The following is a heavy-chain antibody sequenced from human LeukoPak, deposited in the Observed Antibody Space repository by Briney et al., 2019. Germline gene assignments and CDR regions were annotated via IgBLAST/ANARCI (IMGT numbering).Heavy chain of an antibody. CDR3: ARDFGTTVTTFGAVDI. J-gene: IGHJ3*02. CDR2: IGSGSSYI. CDR1: GFTFSTYS. Sequence: GGSLRLSCAASGFTFSTYSMNWVRRAPGKGLEWVSSIGSGSSYIYYSDSVKGRFSISRDNAKNSLYLQMNSLRAEDTAVYYCARDFGTTVTTFGAVDIWGQGTKVIVSS. V-gene: IGHV3-21*06. D-gene: IGHD4-17*01.